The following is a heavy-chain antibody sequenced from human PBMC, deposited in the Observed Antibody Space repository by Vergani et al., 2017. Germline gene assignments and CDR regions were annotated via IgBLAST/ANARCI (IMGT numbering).Heavy chain of an antibody. V-gene: IGHV1-69*13. CDR1: GGTFSSYA. CDR2: IIPIFGTA. J-gene: IGHJ6*02. Sequence: QVQLVQSGAEVKKPGSSVKVSCKASGGTFSSYAISWVRQAPGQGLEWMGRIIPIFGTANYAQKFQGRVTITADESTSTAYMELSSLRSEDTAVYYCARDRGYCSGGSCYSGYYYYYGMDVWGQGTTDTVSS. D-gene: IGHD2-15*01. CDR3: ARDRGYCSGGSCYSGYYYYYGMDV.